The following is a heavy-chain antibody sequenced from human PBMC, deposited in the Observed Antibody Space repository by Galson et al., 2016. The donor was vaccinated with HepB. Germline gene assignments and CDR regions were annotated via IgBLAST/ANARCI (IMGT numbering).Heavy chain of an antibody. D-gene: IGHD2-2*02. J-gene: IGHJ4*02. CDR2: IYWDDDN. Sequence: PALVKPTQTLTLTCTFSGFSLTTYGVGVGWIRQPPGKALEWLATIYWDDDNRYSPSLKSRLTVMKDTSKNQVLLTMTNMDPADTATYYCAHRRDELRSCISTTCYTFDYWGQGTLVTVSS. V-gene: IGHV2-5*02. CDR3: AHRRDELRSCISTTCYTFDY. CDR1: GFSLTTYGVG.